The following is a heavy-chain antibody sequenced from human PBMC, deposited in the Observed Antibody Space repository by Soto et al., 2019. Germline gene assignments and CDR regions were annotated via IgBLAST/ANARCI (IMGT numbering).Heavy chain of an antibody. V-gene: IGHV1-69*11. CDR1: GGTFSRSA. CDR3: ARDDVENGFDY. D-gene: IGHD2-8*01. Sequence: QVQLVQSGAEVKKPGSSVKVSCKASGGTFSRSAVSWVRQAPGQGLEWMGRIIPILATTNYAQKFLGRVTXTXGESTTTAYMELSSLRSDDTAVYYCARDDVENGFDYWGQGTLVTVSS. CDR2: IIPILATT. J-gene: IGHJ4*02.